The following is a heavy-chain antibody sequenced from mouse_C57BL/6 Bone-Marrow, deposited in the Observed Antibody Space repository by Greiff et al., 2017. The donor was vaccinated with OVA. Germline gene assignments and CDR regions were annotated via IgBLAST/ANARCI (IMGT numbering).Heavy chain of an antibody. J-gene: IGHJ3*01. CDR2: IYPRSGNT. D-gene: IGHD2-5*01. Sequence: VQGVESGAELARPGASVKLSCKASGYTFTSYGISWVKQRTGPGLEWIGEIYPRSGNTYYNEKFKGKATLTADKSSSTAYMALRSLTSEDSAVYFCAKSYSNYAWFAYWGQGTLVTVSA. CDR3: AKSYSNYAWFAY. CDR1: GYTFTSYG. V-gene: IGHV1-81*01.